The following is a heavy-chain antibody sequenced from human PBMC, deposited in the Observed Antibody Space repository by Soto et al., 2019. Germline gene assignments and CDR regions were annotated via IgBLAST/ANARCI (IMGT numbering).Heavy chain of an antibody. D-gene: IGHD1-26*01. CDR3: AGRPASIDGPLFEP. CDR2: IHHTGIT. Sequence: AETLASTFPVSGGSMTSYYWTWIRQPPGKGLEWLGYIHHTGITNYNPSLKSRLTISVDTSKNLFSLKLNSVAAADTAVYFCAGRPASIDGPLFEPWGLGTLVPVSS. CDR1: GGSMTSYY. J-gene: IGHJ5*02. V-gene: IGHV4-59*01.